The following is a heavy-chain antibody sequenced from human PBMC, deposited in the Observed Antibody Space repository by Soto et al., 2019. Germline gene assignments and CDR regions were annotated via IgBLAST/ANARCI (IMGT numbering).Heavy chain of an antibody. CDR3: AKDLRPDGRYDLDY. D-gene: IGHD1-26*01. V-gene: IGHV3-23*01. CDR1: GFNFRIYA. J-gene: IGHJ4*02. Sequence: EVQLLESGGGLAQAGGSLRLSCAASGFNFRIYAMNWVRQAPGKGLVWVSVMVGDGSSWDYADSVRGRFTISRDNSKNTLYLQMNSLRAEDTAVYYCAKDLRPDGRYDLDYWVQGTLVTVSS. CDR2: MVGDGSSW.